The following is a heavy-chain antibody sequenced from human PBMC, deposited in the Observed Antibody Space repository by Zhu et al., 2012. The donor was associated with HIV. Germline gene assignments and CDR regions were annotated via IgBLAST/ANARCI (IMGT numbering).Heavy chain of an antibody. CDR2: INTSGST. J-gene: IGHJ4*02. D-gene: IGHD3-10*01. V-gene: IGHV4-4*07. Sequence: GGSISSYYWSWIRQPAGKGLEWIGRINTSGSTNYNPSLKSRVTMSVDSSENQFSLKLNPVTAADTAVYYCARLYGSGSFDNWGQGTLVTVSS. CDR1: GGSISSYY. CDR3: ARLYGSGSFDN.